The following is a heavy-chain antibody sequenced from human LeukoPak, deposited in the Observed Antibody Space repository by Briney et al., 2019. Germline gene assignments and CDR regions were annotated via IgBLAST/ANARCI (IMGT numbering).Heavy chain of an antibody. V-gene: IGHV1-69*01. J-gene: IGHJ4*02. CDR1: GGTFSSYA. Sequence: SVKVSRKASGGTFSSYAISWVRQAPGQGLEWMGGIIPIFGTANYAQKFQGRVTITADESTSTAYMELSSLRSEDTAVYYCARDPYYYDSSGGPFDYWGQGTLVTVSS. CDR3: ARDPYYYDSSGGPFDY. D-gene: IGHD3-22*01. CDR2: IIPIFGTA.